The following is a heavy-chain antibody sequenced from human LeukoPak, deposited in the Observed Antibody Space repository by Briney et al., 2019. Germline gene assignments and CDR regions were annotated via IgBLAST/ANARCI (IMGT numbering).Heavy chain of an antibody. D-gene: IGHD6-19*01. CDR2: IRSKANSYAT. Sequence: PGGSLRLSCAASGFTFSGSAMHWVRQASGKGLEWVGRIRSKANSYATAYAASVKGRFTISRDDSKNTAYLQMNSLKTEDTAVYYCTTLAVRNGFDYWGQGTLVTVSS. CDR3: TTLAVRNGFDY. CDR1: GFTFSGSA. J-gene: IGHJ4*02. V-gene: IGHV3-73*01.